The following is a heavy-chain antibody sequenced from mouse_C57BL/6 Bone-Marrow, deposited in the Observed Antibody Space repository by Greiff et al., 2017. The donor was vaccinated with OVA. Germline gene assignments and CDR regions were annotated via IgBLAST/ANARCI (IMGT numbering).Heavy chain of an antibody. CDR3: ARDSNYEGFAY. Sequence: QVQLQQPGAELVKPGASVKLSCKASGYTFTSYWMQWVKQRPGQGLEWIGEIDPSDSSTNYNQKVKGKATLTVDTSSSTAYMQLSSLTSEDSAVYYCARDSNYEGFAYWGQGTLVTVSA. CDR1: GYTFTSYW. CDR2: IDPSDSST. V-gene: IGHV1-50*01. D-gene: IGHD2-5*01. J-gene: IGHJ3*01.